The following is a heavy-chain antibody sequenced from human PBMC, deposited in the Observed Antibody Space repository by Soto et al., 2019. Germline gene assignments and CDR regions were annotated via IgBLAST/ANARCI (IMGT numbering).Heavy chain of an antibody. D-gene: IGHD3-22*01. CDR2: ISPRSAYI. Sequence: LRLSCAASRFKFSDYSMNWVRQAPGKGLEWVSSISPRSAYIHYADAVKGRFIISRDDGKNALILQMNSLRAEDTAVYYCATLIKTYYDDSSGYSQDYWGQGTLVTVSS. V-gene: IGHV3-21*01. CDR3: ATLIKTYYDDSSGYSQDY. CDR1: RFKFSDYS. J-gene: IGHJ4*02.